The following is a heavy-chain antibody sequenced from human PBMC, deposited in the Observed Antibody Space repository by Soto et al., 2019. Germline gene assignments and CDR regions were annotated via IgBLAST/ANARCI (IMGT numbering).Heavy chain of an antibody. V-gene: IGHV3-30*18. Sequence: GGSLRLACAASEFTFSKHGMHWVRQAPGKGLEWVAVISYDGSNKYYGDSVKDRFTISRDNSKNTLYLHMNSLRPEDTAVYFCAKGPPLLMVYPVLDSWGQGTLVTVSS. CDR3: AKGPPLLMVYPVLDS. D-gene: IGHD2-8*01. CDR2: ISYDGSNK. J-gene: IGHJ4*02. CDR1: EFTFSKHG.